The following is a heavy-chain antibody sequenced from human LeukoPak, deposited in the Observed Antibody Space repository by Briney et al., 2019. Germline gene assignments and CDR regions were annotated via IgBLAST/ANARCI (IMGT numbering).Heavy chain of an antibody. Sequence: SETLSLTCTVSGDSISGYYWSWIRQPAGKGLEWIGRIYSSGITTYNPSLKSRVTMSVDTSKNQFSLKLSSVTAADTAVYYCARDHSSSPPPDYWGQGTLVTVSS. V-gene: IGHV4-4*07. CDR1: GDSISGYY. CDR3: ARDHSSSPPPDY. CDR2: IYSSGIT. J-gene: IGHJ4*02. D-gene: IGHD6-13*01.